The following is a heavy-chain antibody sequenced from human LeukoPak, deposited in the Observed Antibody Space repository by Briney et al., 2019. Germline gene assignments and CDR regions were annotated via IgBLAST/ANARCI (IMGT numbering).Heavy chain of an antibody. CDR1: GYSFTSYW. CDR3: ARRYYDILTGYYPDPYYFDY. V-gene: IGHV5-51*01. CDR2: IYPGDSDT. D-gene: IGHD3-9*01. J-gene: IGHJ4*02. Sequence: GESLKISCKGSGYSFTSYWIGWVRQMPGKGLEWMGIIYPGDSDTRYSPSFQGQVTISADKSISTAYLQWSSLKASDTAMYYCARRYYDILTGYYPDPYYFDYWGQGTLVTVSS.